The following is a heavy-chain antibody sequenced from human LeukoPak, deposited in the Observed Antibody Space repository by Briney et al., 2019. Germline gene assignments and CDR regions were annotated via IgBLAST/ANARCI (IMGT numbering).Heavy chain of an antibody. V-gene: IGHV4-34*01. J-gene: IGHJ6*02. CDR2: INHSGST. CDR1: GGSFSGYY. CDR3: VRVRYGGESLVYYGMDV. Sequence: NSSETLSLTCAVYGGSFSGYYWSWIRQPPGKGLEWIGEINHSGSTNYNPSLKSRVTISVDTSKNQFSLKLSSVTAADTAVYYCVRVRYGGESLVYYGMDVWGQGTTVTVS. D-gene: IGHD4-23*01.